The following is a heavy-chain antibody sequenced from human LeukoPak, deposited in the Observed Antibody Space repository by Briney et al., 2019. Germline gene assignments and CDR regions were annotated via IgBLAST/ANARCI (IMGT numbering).Heavy chain of an antibody. J-gene: IGHJ4*02. CDR2: IYYSGST. CDR3: ARTRYYYNSRSYGAPYYFDY. CDR1: GGSISSNSYY. D-gene: IGHD3-10*01. Sequence: PSETLSLTCAVSGGSISSNSYYWGWIRLPPGKGLEWIGSIYYSGSTYYNPSLKSRVTISVDTSKNQFSLKLSSVTAADTAVYYCARTRYYYNSRSYGAPYYFDYWGQGTLVTVSS. V-gene: IGHV4-39*01.